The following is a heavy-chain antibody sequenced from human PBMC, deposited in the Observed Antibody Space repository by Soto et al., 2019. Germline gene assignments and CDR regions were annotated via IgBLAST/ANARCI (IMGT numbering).Heavy chain of an antibody. CDR2: VHHSGII. J-gene: IGHJ5*02. D-gene: IGHD3-10*01. V-gene: IGHV4-34*01. CDR3: ARGVRSGSLTDWFDP. Sequence: SETLSLTCAVYGGSFSGYYWTWIRQPPGKGLEWIGEVHHSGIINYNPSFKSRVTISVDTSKNQFSLHLSSVTAADTAVYYCARGVRSGSLTDWFDPWGQGTLVTVSS. CDR1: GGSFSGYY.